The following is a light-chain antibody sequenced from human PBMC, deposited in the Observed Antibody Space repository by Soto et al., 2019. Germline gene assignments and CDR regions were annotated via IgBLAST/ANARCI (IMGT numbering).Light chain of an antibody. J-gene: IGKJ1*01. V-gene: IGKV4-1*01. CDR2: WAS. CDR3: QQYDTAPRT. CDR1: QSVLYSSNNKNY. Sequence: DIVMTHSPDSLAVSLGERATINCKSSQSVLYSSNNKNYLAWYQQKPGQPPKLLIYWASTRESGVPDRFSGSGSGTDFTLTISSLQAADVAVYYCQQYDTAPRTFGQGTKVDIK.